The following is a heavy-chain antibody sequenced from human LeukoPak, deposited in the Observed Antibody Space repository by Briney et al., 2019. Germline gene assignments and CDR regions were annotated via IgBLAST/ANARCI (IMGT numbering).Heavy chain of an antibody. Sequence: GGSLRLSCAAFGFTSSSYAMSWVRQAPGKGLEWVSAISGSGGSTYYADSVKGRFTISRDNSKNTLYLQMNSLRAEDTAVYYCAKSGSGWTYYFDYWGQGTLVTVTS. CDR1: GFTSSSYA. D-gene: IGHD6-19*01. V-gene: IGHV3-23*01. CDR2: ISGSGGST. CDR3: AKSGSGWTYYFDY. J-gene: IGHJ4*02.